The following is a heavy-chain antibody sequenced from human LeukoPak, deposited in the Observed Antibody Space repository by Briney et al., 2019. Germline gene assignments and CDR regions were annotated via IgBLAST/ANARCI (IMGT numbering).Heavy chain of an antibody. CDR2: ISCGSSFR. V-gene: IGHV3-21*01. Sequence: GGSLRLSCAASGFTFSSYTMNWVGQAPGKGLEGVASISCGSSFRYYADSVKGRFTISRDNDKHSLDLQMNALRAEDSAIYYCARAGGVVGYGSGSYPYYFDYWGQG. D-gene: IGHD3-10*01. CDR3: ARAGGVVGYGSGSYPYYFDY. J-gene: IGHJ4*02. CDR1: GFTFSSYT.